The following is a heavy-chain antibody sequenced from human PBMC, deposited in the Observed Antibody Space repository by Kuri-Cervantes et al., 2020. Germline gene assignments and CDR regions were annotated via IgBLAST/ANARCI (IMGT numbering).Heavy chain of an antibody. D-gene: IGHD6-19*01. CDR1: GGTFSSYA. J-gene: IGHJ3*02. CDR3: ASTMTRLGAFDI. V-gene: IGHV1-18*01. Sequence: ASVKVSCKASGGTFSSYAISWVRQAPGQGLEWMGWISAYNGNTNYAQKLQGRVTMTTDTSTSTAYMELRSLRSDDTAVYYCASTMTRLGAFDIWGQGTMVTVSS. CDR2: ISAYNGNT.